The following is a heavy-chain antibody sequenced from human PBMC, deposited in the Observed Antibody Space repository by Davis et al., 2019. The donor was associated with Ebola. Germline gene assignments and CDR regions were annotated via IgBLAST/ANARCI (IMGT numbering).Heavy chain of an antibody. CDR1: GGSISSGDYY. CDR3: ARGRIGCSGGSCFNWFDP. D-gene: IGHD2-15*01. Sequence: SETLSLTCTVSGGSISSGDYYWSWIRQPPGKGLEWIGYIYHSGSTYYNPSLKSRVTISVDRSKNQFSLKLSSVTAADTAVYYCARGRIGCSGGSCFNWFDPWGQGTLVTVSS. J-gene: IGHJ5*02. V-gene: IGHV4-30-2*01. CDR2: IYHSGST.